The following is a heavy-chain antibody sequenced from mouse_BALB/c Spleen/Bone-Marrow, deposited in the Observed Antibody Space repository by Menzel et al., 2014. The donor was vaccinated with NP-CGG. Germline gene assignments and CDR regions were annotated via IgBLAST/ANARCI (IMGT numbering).Heavy chain of an antibody. CDR2: IRNKTNGYTT. V-gene: IGHV7-3*02. CDR1: GFTFTDYY. D-gene: IGHD2-14*01. CDR3: ARDRRYDLAWFAY. J-gene: IGHJ3*01. Sequence: EVKLMESGGGLVQPGGSLRLSCATSGFTFTDYYMSWVRQPPGKALEWLGFIRNKTNGYTTEYSASVKGRFTISRDNSQSILYLHMNTLRAEDSATYYCARDRRYDLAWFAYWGQGTLVTVSA.